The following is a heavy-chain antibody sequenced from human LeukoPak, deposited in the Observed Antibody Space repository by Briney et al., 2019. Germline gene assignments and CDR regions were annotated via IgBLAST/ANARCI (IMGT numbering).Heavy chain of an antibody. J-gene: IGHJ3*02. CDR1: GYTFTSNY. CDR3: AREGGLRLGELSLYRPSGAFDI. CDR2: IIPSGGST. Sequence: ASVKVSCKAFGYTFTSNYMHWVRQAPGQGPEWMGVIIPSGGSTTYAQKFQGRVTLTRDMSTSTDYLELSSLRSDDTAVYYCAREGGLRLGELSLYRPSGAFDIWGQGTMVTVSS. V-gene: IGHV1-46*01. D-gene: IGHD3-16*02.